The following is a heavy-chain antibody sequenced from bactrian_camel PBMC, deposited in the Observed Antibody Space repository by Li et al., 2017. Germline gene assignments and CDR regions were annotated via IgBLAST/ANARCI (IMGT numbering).Heavy chain of an antibody. CDR3: TADLISTGGTPIP. D-gene: IGHD7*01. CDR2: ISAGGST. V-gene: IGHV3S31*01. CDR1: GFTFSNYA. Sequence: VQLVESGGGLVQPGGSLRLACVTSGFTFSNYAMNWVRQAPGKGLEWVSGISAGGSTDSADSVKGRFTFSRDNAENTLYLQMNSLKPEDTAVYYCTADLISTGGTPIPLGQGAQVTVS. J-gene: IGHJ6*01.